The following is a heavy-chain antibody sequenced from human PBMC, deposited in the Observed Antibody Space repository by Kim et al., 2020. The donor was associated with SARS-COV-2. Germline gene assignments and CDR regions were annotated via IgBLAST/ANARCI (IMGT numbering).Heavy chain of an antibody. D-gene: IGHD6-19*01. Sequence: SETLSLACTVTGDSISTYRWTWIRLPPGKGPEWIGSVYYTGRTNYNPSLKSRVAISVDTSRNQFSLNLNSVTAADTAVYYCARGIGAVGIFDLWGQGAL. CDR3: ARGIGAVGIFDL. J-gene: IGHJ4*02. CDR1: GDSISTYR. CDR2: VYYTGRT. V-gene: IGHV4-59*01.